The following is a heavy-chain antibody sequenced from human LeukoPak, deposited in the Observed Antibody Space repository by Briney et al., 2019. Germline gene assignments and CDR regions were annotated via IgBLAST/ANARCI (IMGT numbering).Heavy chain of an antibody. CDR1: GFTFSSYS. CDR3: ARLPSYGSGRDY. Sequence: GSLRLSCAASGFTFSSYSMNWVRQAPGKGLEWVSSISSSSSYIYYADSVKGRFTISRDNAKNSLYLQMNSLRAEDTAVYYCARLPSYGSGRDYWGQGTLVTVSS. D-gene: IGHD5-18*01. CDR2: ISSSSSYI. V-gene: IGHV3-21*01. J-gene: IGHJ4*02.